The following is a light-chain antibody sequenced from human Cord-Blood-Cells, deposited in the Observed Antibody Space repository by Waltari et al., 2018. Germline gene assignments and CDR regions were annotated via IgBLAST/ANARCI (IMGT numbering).Light chain of an antibody. J-gene: IGKJ3*01. CDR3: MQARQTPVT. CDR1: QSLLHSNGYNY. V-gene: IGKV2-28*01. Sequence: VMTQSPLSLPVTPGEPASISCRSSQSLLHSNGYNYLDWYLQKPGQSPQLLIYLGSNRASGIPDRFSGSGSGTDFTLKISRVEAEDVGVYYCMQARQTPVTFGPGTKVDIK. CDR2: LGS.